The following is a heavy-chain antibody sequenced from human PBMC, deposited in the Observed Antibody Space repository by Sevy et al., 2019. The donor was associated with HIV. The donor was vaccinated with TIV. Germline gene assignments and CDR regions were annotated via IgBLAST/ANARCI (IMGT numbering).Heavy chain of an antibody. CDR3: ARGMILEGSWSGMDV. J-gene: IGHJ6*02. CDR2: IFSGGST. V-gene: IGHV3-53*01. D-gene: IGHD3-3*01. Sequence: GGSLRLSCAVSGFTVSSNYMTWVRQAPGKGLEWVSVIFSGGSTYYADSVKGRFTISRDNSRNTLSLQMNSLRAEDTAVYYCARGMILEGSWSGMDVWGQGTTVTVSS. CDR1: GFTVSSNY.